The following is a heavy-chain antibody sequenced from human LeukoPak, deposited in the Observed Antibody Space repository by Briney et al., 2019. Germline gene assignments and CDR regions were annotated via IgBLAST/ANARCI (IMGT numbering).Heavy chain of an antibody. CDR3: ARERGYSKNNWFDP. V-gene: IGHV3-21*01. CDR2: ISSSSSYI. D-gene: IGHD4-11*01. CDR1: GFTFSSYS. J-gene: IGHJ5*02. Sequence: PGGSLRLSCAASGFTFSSYSMNWVRQAPGKGLEWVSSISSSSSYIYYADSVKGRFTISRDNAKNSLYLQMNNLRAEDTAVYYCARERGYSKNNWFDPWGQGTLVTVSS.